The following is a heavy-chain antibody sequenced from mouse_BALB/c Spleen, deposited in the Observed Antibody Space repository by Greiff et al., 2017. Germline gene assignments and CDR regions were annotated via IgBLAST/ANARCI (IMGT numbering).Heavy chain of an antibody. D-gene: IGHD1-3*01. CDR1: GFTFNTYA. CDR3: VRKTNYAMDY. Sequence: DVKLQESGGGLVQPKGSLKLSCAASGFTFNTYAMNWVRQAPGKGLEWVARIRSKSNNYATYYADSVKDRFTISRDDSQSMLYLQMNNLKTEDTAMYYCVRKTNYAMDYWGQGTSVTVSS. CDR2: IRSKSNNYAT. J-gene: IGHJ4*01. V-gene: IGHV10-1*02.